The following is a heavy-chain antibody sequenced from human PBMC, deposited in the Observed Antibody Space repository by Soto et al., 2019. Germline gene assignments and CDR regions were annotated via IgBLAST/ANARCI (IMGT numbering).Heavy chain of an antibody. CDR2: IKSKTDGGTT. CDR3: TTHHDYGDYNTKNYYYYYMDV. D-gene: IGHD4-17*01. J-gene: IGHJ6*03. Sequence: GGSLRLSCAASGFTFSNAWMSWVRQAPGKGLEWVGRIKSKTDGGTTDYAAPVKGRFTISRDDSKNTLYLQMNSLKTEDTAVYYCTTHHDYGDYNTKNYYYYYMDVWGKGTTVTVSS. V-gene: IGHV3-15*01. CDR1: GFTFSNAW.